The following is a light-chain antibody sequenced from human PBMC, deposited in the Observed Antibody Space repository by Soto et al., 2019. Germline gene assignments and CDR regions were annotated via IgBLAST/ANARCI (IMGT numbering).Light chain of an antibody. V-gene: IGLV2-14*01. CDR1: SSDVGGYKY. CDR3: SSYGSGNARL. Sequence: SVLTQPASVSGSPGQSITISCTGTSSDVGGYKYVSWYQQHPGKAPKLIIYEVSNRPSGVSNRFSGSKSGNTASLTISGLQAEDEADYYCSSYGSGNARLFGTGTKVTVL. CDR2: EVS. J-gene: IGLJ1*01.